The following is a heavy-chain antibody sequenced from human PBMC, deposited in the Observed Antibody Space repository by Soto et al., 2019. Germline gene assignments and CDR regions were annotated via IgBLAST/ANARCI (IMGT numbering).Heavy chain of an antibody. Sequence: GSLRLSCAASGFTISSYAMSWVRQAPGKGLDWVSSISGSTAVTYYADSVKGRFIISRDRSTNTLHLQVNSLRAEDTAVYYCAKDISSGLYYGMDVWGQGTTVTVSS. CDR3: AKDISSGLYYGMDV. V-gene: IGHV3-23*01. D-gene: IGHD6-19*01. J-gene: IGHJ6*02. CDR1: GFTISSYA. CDR2: ISGSTAVT.